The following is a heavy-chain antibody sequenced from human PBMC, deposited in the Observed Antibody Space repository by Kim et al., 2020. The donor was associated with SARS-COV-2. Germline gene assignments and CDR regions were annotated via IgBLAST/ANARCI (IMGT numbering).Heavy chain of an antibody. CDR1: GFTFNIFF. CDR2: ISNNGGDT. CDR3: ARERGGYYFDY. J-gene: IGHJ4*02. V-gene: IGHV3-64*01. D-gene: IGHD3-16*01. Sequence: GGSLRLSFAASGFTFNIFFMHWVRQAPGKGLEYVSFISNNGGDTNYANSVKGRFTISRDNSRNTLFLQMGDLRADDMAVYYCARERGGYYFDYWGQGTLV.